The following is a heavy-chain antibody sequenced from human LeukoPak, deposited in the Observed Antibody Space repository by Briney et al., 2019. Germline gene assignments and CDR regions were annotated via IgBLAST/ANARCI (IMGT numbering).Heavy chain of an antibody. CDR2: ISSSVTTV. V-gene: IGHV3-11*04. CDR1: GFTFRDYY. D-gene: IGHD1-26*01. Sequence: PGGSLRLSCAASGFTFRDYYTAWIRQAPGKGLEWVSHISSSVTTVYYADSVRGRFTLSRDNAKNSVSLQMNSLRAEDTAVYYCARDKRKGIVGSTKSYFDYWGQGTLVTVSS. J-gene: IGHJ4*02. CDR3: ARDKRKGIVGSTKSYFDY.